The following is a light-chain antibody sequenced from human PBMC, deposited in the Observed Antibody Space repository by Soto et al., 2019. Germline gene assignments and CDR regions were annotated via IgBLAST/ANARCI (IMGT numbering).Light chain of an antibody. Sequence: EIVMTQSPSTLXVXPXXXAXXXCXASQSVSSKLAWYQQKPGQAPRLLIYGASTRATGIPARFSGSGSGTEFTLTISSLQSEDFAVYYCQQYNNWPPITFGQGTRLEIK. V-gene: IGKV3-15*01. CDR2: GAS. CDR3: QQYNNWPPIT. J-gene: IGKJ5*01. CDR1: QSVSSK.